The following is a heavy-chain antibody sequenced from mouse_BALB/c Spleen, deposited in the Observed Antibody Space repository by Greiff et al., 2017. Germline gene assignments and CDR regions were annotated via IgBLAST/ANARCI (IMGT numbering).Heavy chain of an antibody. CDR3: AKGPYAMDY. Sequence: EVKVVESGGGLVKPGGSLKLSCAASGFTFSSYAMSWVRQSPEKRLEWVAEISSGGSYTYYPDTVTGRFTISRDNAKNTLYLEMSSLRSEDTAMYYCAKGPYAMDYWGQGTSVTVSS. J-gene: IGHJ4*01. CDR1: GFTFSSYA. CDR2: ISSGGSYT. V-gene: IGHV5-9-4*01.